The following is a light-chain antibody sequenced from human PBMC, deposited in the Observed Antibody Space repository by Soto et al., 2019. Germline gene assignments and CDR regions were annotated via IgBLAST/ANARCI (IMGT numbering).Light chain of an antibody. V-gene: IGKV1-33*01. CDR2: DAS. Sequence: DIQMTQSPSSLSASVGDRVTITCQASQDISRSLNWYQHKPGKAPKLLIYDASILEAGVPSRFSGSGSGTDFTLTISSLQPEDVATYYCQHCDYLPIFGPGTTVDFK. CDR3: QHCDYLPI. J-gene: IGKJ3*01. CDR1: QDISRS.